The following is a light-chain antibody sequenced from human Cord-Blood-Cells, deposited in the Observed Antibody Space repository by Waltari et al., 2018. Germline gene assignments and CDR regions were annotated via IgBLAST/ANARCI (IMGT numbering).Light chain of an antibody. J-gene: IGKJ2*01. CDR1: QSISSY. CDR2: AAS. V-gene: IGKV1-39*01. CDR3: QQSYSTPRT. Sequence: DIQMTQSPSSLSASVGDRVTITCRASQSISSYLNWYQQKPGKAPKLLVYAASSLQSGVPSRCSGSGSGTDFTRTISSLQPEDFATYYCQQSYSTPRTFGQGTKLEIK.